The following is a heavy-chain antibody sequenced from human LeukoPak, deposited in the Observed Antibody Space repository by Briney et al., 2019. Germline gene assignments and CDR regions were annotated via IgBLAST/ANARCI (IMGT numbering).Heavy chain of an antibody. Sequence: ASVKASCKASGYTFTGYYMHWVRQAPGQGLEWMGWINPNSGGTNYAQKLQGRVTMTTDTSTSTAYMELRSLRSDDTAVYYCARDVITGTHPPDYWGQGTLVTVSS. V-gene: IGHV1-2*02. CDR3: ARDVITGTHPPDY. CDR2: INPNSGGT. CDR1: GYTFTGYY. D-gene: IGHD1-7*01. J-gene: IGHJ4*02.